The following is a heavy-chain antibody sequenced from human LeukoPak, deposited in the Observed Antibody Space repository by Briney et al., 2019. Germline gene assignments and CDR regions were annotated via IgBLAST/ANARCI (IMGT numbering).Heavy chain of an antibody. D-gene: IGHD3-16*01. V-gene: IGHV3-66*01. J-gene: IGHJ4*02. CDR3: ARAFGYGFDF. CDR2: IYSGGRT. Sequence: GGSLRLSCAASGFTVSSNYMTWVRQAPGKGLEWVSIIYSGGRTYYVDSLKGRIAISRDNAKNSLYLQMNSLRAEDTAVYYCARAFGYGFDFWGQGTLVTVSS. CDR1: GFTVSSNY.